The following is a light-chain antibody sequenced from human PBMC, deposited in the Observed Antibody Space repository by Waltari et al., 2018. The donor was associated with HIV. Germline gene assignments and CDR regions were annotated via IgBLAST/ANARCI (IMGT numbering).Light chain of an antibody. V-gene: IGKV4-1*01. Sequence: IVMTQSPDSLSVSLGGRATINCTSSQNVFYSSNNKDYLAWYQVRPGLPPNLLIYWASTRESGVPDRFSGSGSGTNFTLTITSLQAEDVATYYCHQYFNTPLTFGGGTTVEI. J-gene: IGKJ4*01. CDR2: WAS. CDR1: QNVFYSSNNKDY. CDR3: HQYFNTPLT.